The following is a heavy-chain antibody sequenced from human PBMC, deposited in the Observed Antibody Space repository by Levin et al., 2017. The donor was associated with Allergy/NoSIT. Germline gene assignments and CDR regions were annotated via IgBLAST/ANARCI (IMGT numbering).Heavy chain of an antibody. J-gene: IGHJ3*02. Sequence: GESLKISCAASGFTFSSYGMHWVRQAPGKGLEWVAVISYDGSNKYYADSVKGRFTISRDNSKNTLYLQMNSLTAEDTAVYYCAKDIYSSSWYGLSGVFDIWGQGTMVTVSA. CDR3: AKDIYSSSWYGLSGVFDI. D-gene: IGHD6-13*01. CDR1: GFTFSSYG. V-gene: IGHV3-30*18. CDR2: ISYDGSNK.